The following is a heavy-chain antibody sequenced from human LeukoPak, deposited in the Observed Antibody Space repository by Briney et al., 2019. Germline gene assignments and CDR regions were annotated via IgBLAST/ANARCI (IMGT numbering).Heavy chain of an antibody. CDR2: INHSGST. V-gene: IGHV4-34*01. J-gene: IGHJ6*02. CDR3: ARGSGVAVGMDV. D-gene: IGHD6-19*01. CDR1: GGSSSGYY. Sequence: SETLSLTCVMYGGSSSGYYWTWIRQPPGKGLEWMGEINHSGSTYYNPSLESRVTMSVDTSKNQFSLNLSSVTAADTAVYFCARGSGVAVGMDVWGQGTTVIASS.